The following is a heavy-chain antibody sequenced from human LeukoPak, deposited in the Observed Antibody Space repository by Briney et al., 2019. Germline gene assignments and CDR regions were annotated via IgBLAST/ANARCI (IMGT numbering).Heavy chain of an antibody. Sequence: SETLSLTCTVSGGSISSGGYYWSWIRQRPGKGLEWIGYIYYSGSTYYNPSLKSRVTISVDTSKNQFSLKLSSVTAADTAVYYCAREDTAMVTPDYWGQGTLVTVSS. CDR2: IYYSGST. CDR1: GGSISSGGYY. CDR3: AREDTAMVTPDY. D-gene: IGHD5-18*01. J-gene: IGHJ4*02. V-gene: IGHV4-31*03.